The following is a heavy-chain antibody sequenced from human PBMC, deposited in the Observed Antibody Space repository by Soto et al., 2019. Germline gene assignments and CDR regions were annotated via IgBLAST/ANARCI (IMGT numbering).Heavy chain of an antibody. CDR2: ISSSGETI. J-gene: IGHJ4*02. Sequence: PXGCLRLACIASGFTFSSYEMNWVRQAPGKGLEWVSYISSSGETIYYPDFVKGRFTISRDNAKNSLYLQMNSLRVEDTAVYFCATHARDFWGQGTLVTVYS. V-gene: IGHV3-48*03. CDR1: GFTFSSYE. CDR3: ATHARDF.